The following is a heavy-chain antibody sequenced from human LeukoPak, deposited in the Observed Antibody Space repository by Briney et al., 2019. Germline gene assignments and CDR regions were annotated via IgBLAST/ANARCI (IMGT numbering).Heavy chain of an antibody. V-gene: IGHV3-21*01. CDR2: IRTVTSSI. Sequence: GGSLRLSCAVSGFTFSSYSMHWVRQAPGKGLEWVSCIRTVTSSIYYADAVKGRFTVSRDNAKNSLYLEMNSLRAEDTAVYYCAREGMPSGATKIFNYWGQGTLVAVSS. J-gene: IGHJ4*02. CDR1: GFTFSSYS. D-gene: IGHD2-2*01. CDR3: AREGMPSGATKIFNY.